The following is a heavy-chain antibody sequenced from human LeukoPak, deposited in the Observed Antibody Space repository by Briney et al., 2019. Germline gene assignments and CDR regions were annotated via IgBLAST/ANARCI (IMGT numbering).Heavy chain of an antibody. Sequence: GGSLRLSCAASGFTFNNYAMSWVRQPPGKGLEWVSTISDSGGNTYYADSVKGRFTISRDNSKNTLYLQMNSLRAEDTAVYYCAKRSGNNPFFYFCYLGQGTLVTVPP. V-gene: IGHV3-23*01. CDR1: GFTFNNYA. J-gene: IGHJ4*01. CDR2: ISDSGGNT. CDR3: AKRSGNNPFFYFCY. D-gene: IGHD1-14*01.